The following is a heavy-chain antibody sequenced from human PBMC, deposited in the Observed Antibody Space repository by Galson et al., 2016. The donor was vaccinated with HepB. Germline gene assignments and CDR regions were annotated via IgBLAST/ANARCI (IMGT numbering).Heavy chain of an antibody. CDR3: ARRLGYGGDFAPFDY. V-gene: IGHV5-51*01. J-gene: IGHJ4*02. Sequence: QSGAEVKKPGESLKISCKGSGYNFPKYWIGWVRQMPGKGLEWMGIIYPGDSDTRYSPSFQGQVTISADKSISTAYLQWSSLKASDTAMYFCARRLGYGGDFAPFDYWGQGTFVTVSS. CDR1: GYNFPKYW. CDR2: IYPGDSDT. D-gene: IGHD2-21*01.